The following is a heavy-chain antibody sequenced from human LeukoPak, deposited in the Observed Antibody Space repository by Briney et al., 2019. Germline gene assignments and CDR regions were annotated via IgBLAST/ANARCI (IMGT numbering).Heavy chain of an antibody. V-gene: IGHV1-3*04. D-gene: IGHD4-17*01. CDR2: SNTGNGDT. CDR3: ARVLGYGDYFDY. CDR1: GYTFTSYA. J-gene: IGHJ4*02. Sequence: GASVKVSCKASGYTFTSYAMHWVRQAPGQRLEWMGWSNTGNGDTKYSQKFQGRVTITRDTSASTAYMELSSLRSEDTAVYYCARVLGYGDYFDYWGQGTLVTVSS.